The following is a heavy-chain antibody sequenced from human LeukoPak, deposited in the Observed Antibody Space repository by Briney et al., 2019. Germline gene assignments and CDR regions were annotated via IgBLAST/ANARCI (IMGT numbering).Heavy chain of an antibody. CDR1: GYTFINND. J-gene: IGHJ4*02. V-gene: IGHV1-18*04. D-gene: IGHD6-19*01. CDR3: ARSAVADTLSAYYFEY. Sequence: GAAVKVSCKASGYTFINNDISWVRQAPGQGVEWMGWISAYNGNTNYAQKFQGRVTMTADTSTNTAYMELRSLRSDDTAVYYCARSAVADTLSAYYFEYWGQGTLVTVSS. CDR2: ISAYNGNT.